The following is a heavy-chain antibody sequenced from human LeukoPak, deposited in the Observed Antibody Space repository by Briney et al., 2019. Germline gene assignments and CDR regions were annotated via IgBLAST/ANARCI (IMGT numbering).Heavy chain of an antibody. Sequence: SETLSLTCAVSGYSISSGYYWGWIRQPSGKGLEWIGSIYHSGSTYYNPSLKSRVTISVDTSKNQFSLKLSSVTAADTAVYYCARHYSDGPFDYWGQGTLVTVSS. CDR1: GYSISSGYY. V-gene: IGHV4-38-2*01. J-gene: IGHJ4*02. CDR3: ARHYSDGPFDY. D-gene: IGHD2-21*01. CDR2: IYHSGST.